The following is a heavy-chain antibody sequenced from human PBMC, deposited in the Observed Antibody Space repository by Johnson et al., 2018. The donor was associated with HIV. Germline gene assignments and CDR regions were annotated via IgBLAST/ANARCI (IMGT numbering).Heavy chain of an antibody. Sequence: QVQLVESGGGVVQPGRSLRLSCAASGFTFSTYGMHWVRQAPGKGLEWVAVIWYDGSNKYYADSVKGRFTISRDNAKNSLYLQMNSLRAEDTAVDYCAREVAAVGDAFDIWGQGTMVTVSS. CDR3: AREVAAVGDAFDI. D-gene: IGHD6-13*01. CDR2: IWYDGSNK. V-gene: IGHV3-33*08. J-gene: IGHJ3*02. CDR1: GFTFSTYG.